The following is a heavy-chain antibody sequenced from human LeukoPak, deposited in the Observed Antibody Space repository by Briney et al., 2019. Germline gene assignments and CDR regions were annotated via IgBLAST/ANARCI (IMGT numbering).Heavy chain of an antibody. CDR2: IQYDGNNK. CDR1: GFTFSSYG. J-gene: IGHJ4*02. D-gene: IGHD2-15*01. CDR3: AKDIRRSGGSIDY. Sequence: GGSLRLSCAASGFTFSSYGMHWVRQAPGKGLEWVAFIQYDGNNKNYADSVKGRFTISRDNSKNTLYLQMNSLRAEDTALYYCAKDIRRSGGSIDYWGQGTLVTVSS. V-gene: IGHV3-30*02.